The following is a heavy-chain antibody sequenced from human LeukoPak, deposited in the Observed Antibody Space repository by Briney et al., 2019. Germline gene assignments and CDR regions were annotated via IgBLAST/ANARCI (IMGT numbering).Heavy chain of an antibody. J-gene: IGHJ4*02. D-gene: IGHD3-10*01. CDR3: ARKYYYSSRIDY. V-gene: IGHV3-74*01. CDR1: GFTFSNCW. Sequence: GGSLRLSCAASGFTFSNCWMHWVRQAPGEGLVWVSRINSDGSNTNYADSVKGRFTISRDNAKNTVYLQMKSLRAEDTAVYYCARKYYYSSRIDYWGQGTLVTVSS. CDR2: INSDGSNT.